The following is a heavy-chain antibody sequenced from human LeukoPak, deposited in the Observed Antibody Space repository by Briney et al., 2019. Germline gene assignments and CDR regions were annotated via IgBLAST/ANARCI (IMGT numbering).Heavy chain of an antibody. J-gene: IGHJ4*02. CDR2: IKTKTGGGTT. V-gene: IGHV3-15*01. CDR3: ANIFGGNSHRSDY. CDR1: GFTFSSAW. Sequence: PGGSLRLSCAASGFTFSSAWMSWVRQAPGQGLEWLGRIKTKTGGGTTDYAASVKGRFTISRDDSKDTLYLQMNSLKSDDTAVYYCANIFGGNSHRSDYWGQGTLVTVSS. D-gene: IGHD4-23*01.